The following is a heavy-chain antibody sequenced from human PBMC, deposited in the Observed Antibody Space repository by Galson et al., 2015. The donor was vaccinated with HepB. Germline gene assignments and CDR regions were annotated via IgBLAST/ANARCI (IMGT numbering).Heavy chain of an antibody. CDR3: ARSPSYYDYIWGSYLYFDY. V-gene: IGHV3-48*01. CDR2: ISSSSSTI. Sequence: SLRLSCAASGFTFSSYSMNWVRQAPGKGLEWVSYISSSSSTIYYADSVKGRFTISRDNAKNSLYLQMNSLRAEDTAVYYCARSPSYYDYIWGSYLYFDYWGQGTLVTVSS. J-gene: IGHJ4*02. CDR1: GFTFSSYS. D-gene: IGHD3-16*02.